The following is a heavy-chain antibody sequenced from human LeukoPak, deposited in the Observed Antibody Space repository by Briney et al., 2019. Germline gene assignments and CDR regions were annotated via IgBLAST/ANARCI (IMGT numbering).Heavy chain of an antibody. Sequence: GGSLRLSCAASGFTFSAYWMTWVRQAPGKGLAWVANIIEGGDLKYYVDSVKGRFTISRDNSKNTLYLQMNSLRAEDTAVYYCARDAETYYYDSSGYYFDYWGQGTLVTVSS. CDR2: IIEGGDLK. V-gene: IGHV3-7*01. D-gene: IGHD3-22*01. CDR1: GFTFSAYW. J-gene: IGHJ4*02. CDR3: ARDAETYYYDSSGYYFDY.